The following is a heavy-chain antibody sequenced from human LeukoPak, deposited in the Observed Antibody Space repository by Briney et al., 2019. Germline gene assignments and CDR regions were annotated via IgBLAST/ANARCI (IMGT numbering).Heavy chain of an antibody. D-gene: IGHD4-17*01. CDR2: INAGNGNT. V-gene: IGHV1-3*01. CDR1: GYTFTSYA. Sequence: ASVKVSCKASGYTFTSYAMHWVRQAPGQRLERMGWINAGNGNTRYSQKFQGRVTITRDTSASTAYMELSSLRSEDTAVYYCARDPNGYGDYYFDYWGQGTLVTVSS. CDR3: ARDPNGYGDYYFDY. J-gene: IGHJ4*02.